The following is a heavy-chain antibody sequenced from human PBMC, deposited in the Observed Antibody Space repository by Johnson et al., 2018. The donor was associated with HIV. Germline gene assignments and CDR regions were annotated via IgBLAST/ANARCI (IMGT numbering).Heavy chain of an antibody. V-gene: IGHV3-30*02. CDR2: IRYDGSNK. CDR1: GFTFDDYG. Sequence: QVQLVESGGGVARPGGSLRLSCAASGFTFDDYGMSWVRQAPGKGLEWVAFIRYDGSNKYYADSVKGRFTISRDNSKNTLYLQMNSLRAEDTAVYYCAKYSSWSFGIPSGAFDIWGQGTMVTVSS. CDR3: AKYSSWSFGIPSGAFDI. J-gene: IGHJ3*02. D-gene: IGHD3-22*01.